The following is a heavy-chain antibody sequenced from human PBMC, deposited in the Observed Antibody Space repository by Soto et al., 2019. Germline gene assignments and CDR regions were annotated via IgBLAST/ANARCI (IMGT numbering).Heavy chain of an antibody. CDR3: TTDSAQTFCDGGPCYSVPTKSHDS. CDR1: GFTFPNGW. CDR2: IKSNIAGGTT. Sequence: EVQLVESGGGLVKPGGSLRLSCAASGFTFPNGWMSWVRQAPGKGLGWVVRIKSNIAGGTTDYSAPWKGRFTISRDDSRHTLYLQMNSLKTDDTAVYYCTTDSAQTFCDGGPCYSVPTKSHDSWCQGTLVTVSS. V-gene: IGHV3-15*01. D-gene: IGHD2-15*01. J-gene: IGHJ4*02.